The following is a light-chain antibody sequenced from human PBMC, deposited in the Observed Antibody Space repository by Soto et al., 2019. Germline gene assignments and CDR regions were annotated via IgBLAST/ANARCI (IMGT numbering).Light chain of an antibody. CDR1: SSDVGGYNS. CDR2: DVT. CDR3: SSDAGSNILV. Sequence: QSALTQPPSASGSPGQSVTISCTGTSSDVGGYNSVSWYQQHPGKAPKLMIYDVTKRPSGVPDRFSGSKSGNTASLTSSGLPADDEADYYCSSDAGSNILVFGGGTKVTVL. J-gene: IGLJ3*02. V-gene: IGLV2-8*01.